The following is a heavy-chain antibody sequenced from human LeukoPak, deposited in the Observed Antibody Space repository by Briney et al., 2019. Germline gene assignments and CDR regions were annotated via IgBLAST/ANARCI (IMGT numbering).Heavy chain of an antibody. CDR2: ISGSGGST. Sequence: PGGSLRLSCAASGFTFSSYAMSWVRQAPGKGLEWVSAISGSGGSTYYADSVKGRFTISRDNSKNTLYLQTNSLRAEDTAVYYCAKMGCSSTSCYPLPYWGQGTLVTVSS. CDR1: GFTFSSYA. CDR3: AKMGCSSTSCYPLPY. J-gene: IGHJ4*02. V-gene: IGHV3-23*01. D-gene: IGHD2-2*01.